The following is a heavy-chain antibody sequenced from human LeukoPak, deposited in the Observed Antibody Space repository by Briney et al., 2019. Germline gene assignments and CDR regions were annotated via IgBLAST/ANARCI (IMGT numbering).Heavy chain of an antibody. V-gene: IGHV3-21*01. CDR3: ARRVGGTQWSYYMDV. Sequence: GGSLRLSCAASGFTFSAYSMNWVRQAPGKGLEWVTSIGSTSAFKYYAESLKGRLTISRDNARNLLYLQINSLRVDDTAVYYCARRVGGTQWSYYMDVWGNGTTVTVSS. CDR2: IGSTSAFK. J-gene: IGHJ6*03. CDR1: GFTFSAYS. D-gene: IGHD2-8*01.